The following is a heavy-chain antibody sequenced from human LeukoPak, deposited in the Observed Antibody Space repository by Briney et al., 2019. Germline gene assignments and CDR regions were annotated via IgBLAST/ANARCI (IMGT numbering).Heavy chain of an antibody. Sequence: SGPTLVNPAQTLTLTCTFSGCSRRTRGEGVGWIRQPPGKALEWLSLIYWNDDKRYSPSLKSRLTITKDTSKNQVVLTMTNMDPVDTATYYCAHRTRIIRDSSGYSDDGGQGTLVTVHS. CDR1: GCSRRTRGEG. D-gene: IGHD3-22*01. J-gene: IGHJ4*02. V-gene: IGHV2-5*01. CDR2: IYWNDDK. CDR3: AHRTRIIRDSSGYSDD.